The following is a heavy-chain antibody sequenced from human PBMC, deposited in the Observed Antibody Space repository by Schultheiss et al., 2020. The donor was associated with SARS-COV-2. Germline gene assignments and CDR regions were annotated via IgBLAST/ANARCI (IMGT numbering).Heavy chain of an antibody. J-gene: IGHJ4*02. V-gene: IGHV3-30*03. CDR3: ARDRSPLGDYNAYFDY. Sequence: SLKISCAASGFTFSSYGMHWVRQAPGKGLEWVAVISYDGSNKYYADSVKGRFTISRDNAKNSLYLQMNSLRAEDTAVYYCARDRSPLGDYNAYFDYWGQGTLVTVSS. CDR2: ISYDGSNK. D-gene: IGHD4-17*01. CDR1: GFTFSSYG.